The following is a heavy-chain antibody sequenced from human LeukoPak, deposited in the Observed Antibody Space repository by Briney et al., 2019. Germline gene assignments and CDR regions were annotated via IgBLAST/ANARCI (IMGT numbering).Heavy chain of an antibody. CDR1: GGTFSSYA. V-gene: IGHV1-69*13. D-gene: IGHD5-12*01. CDR3: ARDPRKMVATGYYFDY. J-gene: IGHJ4*02. CDR2: IIPIFGTA. Sequence: SVKVSCKASGGTFSSYAISWVRQAPGQGLEWMGGIIPIFGTANYAQKFQGRVTITADESTSTAYLELSSLRSEDTAVYYCARDPRKMVATGYYFDYWGQGTLVTVSS.